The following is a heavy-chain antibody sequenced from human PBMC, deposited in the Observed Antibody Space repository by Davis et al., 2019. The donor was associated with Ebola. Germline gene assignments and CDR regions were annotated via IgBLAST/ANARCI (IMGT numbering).Heavy chain of an antibody. Sequence: AASVKVSCKASGYTFTSYAMHWVRQAPGQRLEWMGWISAYTGNTNYAQKLQGRVTMTTDTSTSTAYMELRSLRSDDTAVYYCARLAGRYYYYGMDVWGQGTTVTVSS. CDR2: ISAYTGNT. CDR3: ARLAGRYYYYGMDV. J-gene: IGHJ6*02. V-gene: IGHV1-18*01. CDR1: GYTFTSYA.